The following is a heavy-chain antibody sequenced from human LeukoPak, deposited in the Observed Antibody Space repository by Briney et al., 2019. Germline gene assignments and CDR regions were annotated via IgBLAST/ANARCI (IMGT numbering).Heavy chain of an antibody. D-gene: IGHD3-3*01. CDR3: ASCKGFWSGYPVCSYMDV. J-gene: IGHJ6*03. CDR2: NYYIGST. Sequence: SETLSLTFTGSCGFISSHLRGWLRQPPGEGVGWVWYNYYIGSTNYNPSLKSRVTMSVDMSNNQFSLRLSSVTAADTAVYYCASCKGFWSGYPVCSYMDVWGKGTTVIVSS. CDR1: CGFISSHL. V-gene: IGHV4-59*11.